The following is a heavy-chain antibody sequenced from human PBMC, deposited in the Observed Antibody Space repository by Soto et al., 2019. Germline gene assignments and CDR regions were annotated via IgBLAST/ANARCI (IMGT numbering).Heavy chain of an antibody. CDR3: ARDTLSRLVSVYFDY. CDR1: GFTFSSYA. Sequence: PGGSLRLSCAASGFTFSSYAMHWVRQAPGKGLEWVAVISYDGSNKYYADSVKGRFTISRDNSKNTLYLQMNSLRAEDTAVYYCARDTLSRLVSVYFDYWGQGTLVTVSS. V-gene: IGHV3-30-3*01. J-gene: IGHJ4*02. CDR2: ISYDGSNK. D-gene: IGHD6-6*01.